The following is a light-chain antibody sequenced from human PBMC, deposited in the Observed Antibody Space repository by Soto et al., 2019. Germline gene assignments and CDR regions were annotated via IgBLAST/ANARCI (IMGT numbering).Light chain of an antibody. V-gene: IGKV1-17*01. CDR3: LQHNGFPRT. J-gene: IGKJ1*01. Sequence: DIQMTQSPSSLSASVGDRVTITCRASQGIGSDLGWYQQKPGKAPQRLIYAAFNLQNGVPSRFSGSGSGTEFTLTISSLQPEDFATYYCLQHNGFPRTFGQGTKVEMK. CDR2: AAF. CDR1: QGIGSD.